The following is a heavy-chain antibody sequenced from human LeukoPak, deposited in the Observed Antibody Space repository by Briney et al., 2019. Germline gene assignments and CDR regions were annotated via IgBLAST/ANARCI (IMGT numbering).Heavy chain of an antibody. CDR3: AKVSVAVALEN. Sequence: PGGSLRLSCAASGFTFSSYAMSWVRQAPGKGLEWVSAISGSGGSTYYADSVKGRFTISRDNSKNTLFLQMNGLRAEDTALYYCAKVSVAVALENWGRGTLVTVSS. V-gene: IGHV3-23*01. CDR1: GFTFSSYA. CDR2: ISGSGGST. J-gene: IGHJ4*02. D-gene: IGHD6-19*01.